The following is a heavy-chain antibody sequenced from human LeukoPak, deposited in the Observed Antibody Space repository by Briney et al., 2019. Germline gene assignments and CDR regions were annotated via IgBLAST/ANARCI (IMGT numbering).Heavy chain of an antibody. J-gene: IGHJ4*02. CDR2: IYYSGST. D-gene: IGHD7-27*01. Sequence: PSQTLSLTCTVSGGSISSGGYYWSWIRQHPGKGLEWIGYIYYSGSTYYNPSLKSRVTISVDTSKNQLSLKLSSVTAADTAVYYCARSPGDWAYYFDYWGQGTLVTVSS. CDR1: GGSISSGGYY. CDR3: ARSPGDWAYYFDY. V-gene: IGHV4-31*03.